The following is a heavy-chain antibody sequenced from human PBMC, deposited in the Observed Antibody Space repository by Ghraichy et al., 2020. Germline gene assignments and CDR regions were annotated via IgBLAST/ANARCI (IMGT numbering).Heavy chain of an antibody. Sequence: SETLSLTCTVSGGSISSGGYYWSWIRQHPGKGLEWIGYIYYSGSTYYNPSLKSRVTISVDTSKNQFSLKLSSVTAADTAVYYCARDHTAYDYSNYISSYYDYGMDVWGQGTTVTVSS. J-gene: IGHJ6*02. CDR1: GGSISSGGYY. CDR3: ARDHTAYDYSNYISSYYDYGMDV. V-gene: IGHV4-31*03. D-gene: IGHD4-11*01. CDR2: IYYSGST.